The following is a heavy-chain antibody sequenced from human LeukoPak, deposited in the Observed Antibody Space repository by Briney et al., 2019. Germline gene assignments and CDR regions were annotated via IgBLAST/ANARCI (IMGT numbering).Heavy chain of an antibody. CDR1: GFTFSSYA. J-gene: IGHJ6*02. CDR2: ISGSGGST. D-gene: IGHD3-22*01. V-gene: IGHV3-23*01. Sequence: PGGSLRLSCAASGFTFSSYAMSWVRQAPGKGLEWVSGISGSGGSTYYADSVKGRFTISRDNSKNTLYLQMNSLRAEDTAVYYCARYYDSSGYYEYGMDVWGQGTTVTVSS. CDR3: ARYYDSSGYYEYGMDV.